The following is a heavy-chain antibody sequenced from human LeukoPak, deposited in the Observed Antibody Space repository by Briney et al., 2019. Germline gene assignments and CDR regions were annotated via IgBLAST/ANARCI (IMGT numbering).Heavy chain of an antibody. CDR3: ARDRDDY. Sequence: GALRLSCAASGFTFSSYAMHWDCKAPGQGMEWEAVVSYDGSNKYYADSVKGRFTISRDNSKNTLYLQMNSLRAEDTAVYYCARDRDDYWGQGTRVTVSS. J-gene: IGHJ4*02. V-gene: IGHV3-30-3*01. CDR2: VSYDGSNK. CDR1: GFTFSSYA.